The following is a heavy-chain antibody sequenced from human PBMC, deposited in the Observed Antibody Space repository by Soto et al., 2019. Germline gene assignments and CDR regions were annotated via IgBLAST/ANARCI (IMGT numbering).Heavy chain of an antibody. J-gene: IGHJ4*02. D-gene: IGHD3-22*01. CDR1: GFTFSSYA. CDR3: AKILTIVVVITTFDYFDY. CDR2: ISGSGGST. Sequence: GGSLRLSCAASGFTFSSYAMSWVRQAPGKGLEWVSAISGSGGSTYYADSVKGRFTISRDNSKNTLYLQMNSLRAEDTAVYYCAKILTIVVVITTFDYFDYWGQGTLVTVSS. V-gene: IGHV3-23*01.